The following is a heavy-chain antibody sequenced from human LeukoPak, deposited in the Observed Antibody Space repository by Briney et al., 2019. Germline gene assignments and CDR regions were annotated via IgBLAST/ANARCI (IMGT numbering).Heavy chain of an antibody. D-gene: IGHD5-24*01. J-gene: IGHJ4*02. Sequence: GGSLSLSCAASGFTLSTFWMTWVRQAPGKGLEWVANIKQDGSEKYYVDSVKGRFTVSRDNAKNSLYLQMNSLRTEDTAVYYCARPRWLQFGPHDCWGQGTLVTVSS. CDR2: IKQDGSEK. CDR3: ARPRWLQFGPHDC. CDR1: GFTLSTFW. V-gene: IGHV3-7*01.